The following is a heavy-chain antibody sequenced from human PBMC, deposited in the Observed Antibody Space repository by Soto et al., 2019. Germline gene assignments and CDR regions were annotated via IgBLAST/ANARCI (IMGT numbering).Heavy chain of an antibody. CDR1: GYTFVNYW. Sequence: PGESLKISCKGSGYTFVNYWIAWVRQMPGQGLEWMGSIYPGDSDTTYSPSFQGQVTISVDRSITTAYLQWGSLKASDTAMYYCATSGQLWLRTDYWGQGTLVTSPQ. V-gene: IGHV5-51*01. CDR3: ATSGQLWLRTDY. D-gene: IGHD5-18*01. J-gene: IGHJ4*02. CDR2: IYPGDSDT.